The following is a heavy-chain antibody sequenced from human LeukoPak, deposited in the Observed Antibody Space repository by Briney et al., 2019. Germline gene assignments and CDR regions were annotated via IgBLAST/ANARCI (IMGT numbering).Heavy chain of an antibody. Sequence: PGGSLRLSCTGSGFSFDRHWMHWARQAPGKGLEWVANINQGGSDKYYVDSVKGRFTISRDNANNLLYLQMNSLRGEDTAVYYCTRDRSRAEDDWGQGTLVTVSS. V-gene: IGHV3-7*01. J-gene: IGHJ4*02. D-gene: IGHD1-14*01. CDR2: INQGGSDK. CDR3: TRDRSRAEDD. CDR1: GFSFDRHW.